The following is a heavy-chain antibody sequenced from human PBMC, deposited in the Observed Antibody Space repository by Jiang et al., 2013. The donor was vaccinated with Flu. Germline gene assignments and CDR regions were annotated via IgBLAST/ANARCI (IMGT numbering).Heavy chain of an antibody. J-gene: IGHJ4*02. CDR2: IYYSGST. D-gene: IGHD2-15*01. CDR3: ARDLSSGVVDY. CDR1: GGSVSSYY. Sequence: LLKPSETLSLTCTVSGGSVSSYYWSWIRQPPGKGLEWIGYIYYSGSTNYNPSLKSRVTISVDTSKNQFSLKLSSVTAADTAVYYCARDLSSGVVDYWGQGTLVTVSS. V-gene: IGHV4-59*02.